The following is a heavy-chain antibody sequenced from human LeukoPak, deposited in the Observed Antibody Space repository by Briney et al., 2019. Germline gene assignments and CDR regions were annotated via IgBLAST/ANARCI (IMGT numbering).Heavy chain of an antibody. CDR2: IHSGGSA. V-gene: IGHV3-53*01. D-gene: IGHD3-16*02. CDR3: ARDRGLSV. Sequence: PGGSLGLSCAASGFSVSSNYMSWARQAPGKGLERVSGIHSGGSAYYADSVKGRFTISRDNSKNTLYLQMNSLRVEDTAVYYCARDRGLSVWGQGTLVTASS. CDR1: GFSVSSNY. J-gene: IGHJ4*02.